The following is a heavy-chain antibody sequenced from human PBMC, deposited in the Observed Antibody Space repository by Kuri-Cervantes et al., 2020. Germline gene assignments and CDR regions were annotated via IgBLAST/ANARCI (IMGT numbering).Heavy chain of an antibody. J-gene: IGHJ6*03. CDR1: GGSFSTYY. Sequence: SQTLSLTCAVYGGSFSTYYWSWLRQPAGKGLEWIGRVYTSGSTNYNPSLMSRATISVDTSKNQFSLKLSSVTAADTAVYYCARGLFYYYYYYMDVWGKGTTVTVSS. CDR2: VYTSGST. V-gene: IGHV4-59*10. CDR3: ARGLFYYYYYYMDV.